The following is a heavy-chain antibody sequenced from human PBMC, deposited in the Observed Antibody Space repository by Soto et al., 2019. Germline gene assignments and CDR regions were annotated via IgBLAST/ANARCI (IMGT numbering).Heavy chain of an antibody. J-gene: IGHJ4*02. V-gene: IGHV3-15*01. Sequence: EVQMVESGGGLVEPGGSLRLSCAASGFTFRNAGMTWVRQAPGRGLEWVGQIKSKPAGATTEYAVPVKGRFTVSRDDSQKTIYLPINSVRNEAIGVYSSVTGGYYFDYWGQGTLVHVSS. D-gene: IGHD3-10*01. CDR1: GFTFRNAG. CDR3: VTGGYYFDY. CDR2: IKSKPAGATT.